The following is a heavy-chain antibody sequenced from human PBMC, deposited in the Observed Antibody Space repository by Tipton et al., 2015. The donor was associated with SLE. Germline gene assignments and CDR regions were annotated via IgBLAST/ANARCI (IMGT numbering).Heavy chain of an antibody. D-gene: IGHD3-3*01. CDR2: FGAAGDT. CDR3: AAGNFWSGYAFYM. Sequence: GSLRLSCAASGFSFNNYDIHWVRQATGKGLEWVAAFGAAGDTHYADSVKGRFTISREKGKDSLYLQMTSLRVDDTALYYCAAGNFWSGYAFYMWGQGTMVTVSS. V-gene: IGHV3-13*01. CDR1: GFSFNNYD. J-gene: IGHJ3*02.